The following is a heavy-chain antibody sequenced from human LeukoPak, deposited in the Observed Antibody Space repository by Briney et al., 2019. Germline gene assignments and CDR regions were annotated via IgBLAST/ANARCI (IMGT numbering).Heavy chain of an antibody. J-gene: IGHJ5*02. CDR3: ATTYQVKYNWFDP. D-gene: IGHD2-2*01. Sequence: ASVKVSCKVSGYTLTELSMRWVRQAPGKGLEWMGGFDPEDGETIYAQKFQGRVTMTEDTSTDTAYMELSSLRSEDTAVYYCATTYQVKYNWFDPWGQGTLVTVSS. CDR1: GYTLTELS. V-gene: IGHV1-24*01. CDR2: FDPEDGET.